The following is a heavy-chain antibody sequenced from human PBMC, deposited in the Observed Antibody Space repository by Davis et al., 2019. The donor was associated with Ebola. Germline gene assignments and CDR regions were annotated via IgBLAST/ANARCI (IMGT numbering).Heavy chain of an antibody. Sequence: MPSETLSLTCTVSNYSIASGYFWGWVRQPPGQGLEWIGSMFHSGNTYYNPSLKSRVTISVDTSKNQFSLKLSSVTAADTAVYYCARTYYYDSSGYFPFDYWGQGTLVTVSS. J-gene: IGHJ4*02. CDR3: ARTYYYDSSGYFPFDY. CDR2: MFHSGNT. CDR1: NYSIASGYF. D-gene: IGHD3-22*01. V-gene: IGHV4-38-2*02.